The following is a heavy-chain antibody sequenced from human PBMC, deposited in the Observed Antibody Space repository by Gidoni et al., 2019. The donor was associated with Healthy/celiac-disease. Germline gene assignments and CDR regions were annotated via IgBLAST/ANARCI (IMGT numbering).Heavy chain of an antibody. D-gene: IGHD3-3*01. Sequence: QVQLVHAGAEVKKHGAPVKVSCKPSGYTITSYDYNWVRQATGQGLEWMGWMNPNSGNTGYAQKFQGRVTMTRNTSISTAYMELSSLRSEDTAVYYCARAPFTLIVGVVIYYYGMDVWGQGTTVTVSS. J-gene: IGHJ6*02. CDR3: ARAPFTLIVGVVIYYYGMDV. CDR1: GYTITSYD. V-gene: IGHV1-8*01. CDR2: MNPNSGNT.